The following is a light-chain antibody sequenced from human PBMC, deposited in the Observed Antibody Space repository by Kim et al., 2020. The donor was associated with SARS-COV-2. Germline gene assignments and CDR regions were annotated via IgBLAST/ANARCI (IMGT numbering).Light chain of an antibody. J-gene: IGLJ2*01. CDR2: GNF. V-gene: IGLV1-40*01. CDR1: RTSIEAGFD. CDR3: QSYDNSLSGLV. Sequence: RITISGTGSRTSIEAGFDVHWYQQFPGSAPKVLIYGNFNRPSGVPDRFSGSRSGHSASLTITGLQADDEGDYYCQSYDNSLSGLVFGGGTQLTVL.